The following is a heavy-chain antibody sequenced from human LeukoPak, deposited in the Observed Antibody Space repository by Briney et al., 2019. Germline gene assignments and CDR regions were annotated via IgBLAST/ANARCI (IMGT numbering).Heavy chain of an antibody. V-gene: IGHV4-39*07. D-gene: IGHD4-17*01. Sequence: SETLSLTCTVSGGSISSSSYYWGWIRQPPGKGLEWIGSIYYSGSTYYNPSLKSRVTISVDTSKNQFSLKLSSVTAADTAVYYCARGEDDYGEEYFQHWGQGTLVTVSS. CDR2: IYYSGST. CDR3: ARGEDDYGEEYFQH. J-gene: IGHJ1*01. CDR1: GGSISSSSYY.